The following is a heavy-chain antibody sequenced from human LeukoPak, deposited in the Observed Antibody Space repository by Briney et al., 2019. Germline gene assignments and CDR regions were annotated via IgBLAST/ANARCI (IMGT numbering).Heavy chain of an antibody. J-gene: IGHJ5*02. CDR2: INPNGGSA. CDR3: ARVPCDTTRYHWDNWFDP. CDR1: GYTFISNY. D-gene: IGHD1-1*01. V-gene: IGHV1-46*01. Sequence: GASVKVSCKASGYTFISNYIHWLRQSPGQGLEWMGIINPNGGSATYSQKFQDRVTMTRDTSTSTVYMELSSLTSEDTAVYYCARVPCDTTRYHWDNWFDPWGQGTLVTVSS.